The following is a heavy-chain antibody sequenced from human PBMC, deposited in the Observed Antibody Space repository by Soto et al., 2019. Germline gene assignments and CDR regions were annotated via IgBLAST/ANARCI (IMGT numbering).Heavy chain of an antibody. CDR3: ARQELNYYYYYYMDV. Sequence: TLSLTCTVSGGSISSSSYYWGWIRQPPGKGLEWIGSIYYSGSTYYNPSLKSRVTISVDTSKNQFSLKLSSVTAADTAVYYCARQELNYYYYYYMDVWGKGTTVTVSS. V-gene: IGHV4-39*01. D-gene: IGHD1-1*01. CDR1: GGSISSSSYY. J-gene: IGHJ6*03. CDR2: IYYSGST.